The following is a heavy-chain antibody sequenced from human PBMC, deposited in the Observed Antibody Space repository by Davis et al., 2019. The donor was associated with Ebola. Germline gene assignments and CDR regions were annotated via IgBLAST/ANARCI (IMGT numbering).Heavy chain of an antibody. V-gene: IGHV3-7*03. Sequence: PGGSLRLSCAPSGLSVSTNYMNWVRQAPGKGLEWVANIKQDGSEKYYVDSVKGRFTISRDNSKNTLYLQMNSLRAEDTAVYYCAKKWGSSGWYAFDYWGQGTLVTVSS. CDR3: AKKWGSSGWYAFDY. J-gene: IGHJ4*02. CDR2: IKQDGSEK. D-gene: IGHD6-19*01. CDR1: GLSVSTNY.